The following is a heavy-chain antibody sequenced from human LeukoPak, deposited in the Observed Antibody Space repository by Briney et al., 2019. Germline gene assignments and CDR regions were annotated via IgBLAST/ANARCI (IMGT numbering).Heavy chain of an antibody. V-gene: IGHV3-7*03. CDR3: ARDISHDAFDI. CDR2: IKQDGSEK. Sequence: GGSLRLSCAASRFTFSSYWMSWVRQAPGKGLEWVANIKQDGSEKYYVDSVRGRFTISRDNAKNSLYLQMNSLRAEDTAVYYCARDISHDAFDIWGQGTMVTVSS. D-gene: IGHD2/OR15-2a*01. J-gene: IGHJ3*02. CDR1: RFTFSSYW.